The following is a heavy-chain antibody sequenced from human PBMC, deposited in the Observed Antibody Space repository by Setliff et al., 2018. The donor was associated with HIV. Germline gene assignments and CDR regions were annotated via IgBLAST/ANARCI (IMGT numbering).Heavy chain of an antibody. CDR1: GYTFTIYS. CDR2: ISGYNGNT. D-gene: IGHD3-22*01. Sequence: GASVKVSCKASGYTFTIYSINWVRQAPGQGLEWMGSISGYNGNTNYAQKFQGRVTTTTDTSTSTAYMELRSLRSDDTAVYYCARGGGGYYYVGAVDIWGQGTVVTVSS. CDR3: ARGGGGYYYVGAVDI. V-gene: IGHV1-18*01. J-gene: IGHJ3*02.